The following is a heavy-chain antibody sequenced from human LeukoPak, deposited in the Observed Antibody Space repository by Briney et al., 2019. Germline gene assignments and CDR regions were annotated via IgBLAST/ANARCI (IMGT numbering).Heavy chain of an antibody. CDR2: IRYDGSNK. CDR1: GFTFSSYG. V-gene: IGHV3-30*02. D-gene: IGHD6-19*01. Sequence: SGGSLRLSCAASGFTFSSYGMHWVRQAPGKGLEWVAFIRYDGSNKYYADSVKGRFTISRDNSKNTLYLQMNSLRAEDTAVYYCARDHRTYSYSSGWYYYWGQGTLVTVSS. CDR3: ARDHRTYSYSSGWYYY. J-gene: IGHJ4*02.